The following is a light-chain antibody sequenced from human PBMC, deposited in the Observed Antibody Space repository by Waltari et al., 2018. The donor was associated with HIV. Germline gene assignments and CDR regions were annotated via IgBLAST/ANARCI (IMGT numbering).Light chain of an antibody. CDR3: QSFDRSLSAWV. V-gene: IGLV1-40*01. Sequence: ISCTGSSSNIGAGYDVHWYQQLPGTAPKLLIYGNNNRPSGVPDRFSGSKSDTSASLAITGLQAEDEADYYCQSFDRSLSAWVFGGGTKLTVL. J-gene: IGLJ2*01. CDR2: GNN. CDR1: SSNIGAGYD.